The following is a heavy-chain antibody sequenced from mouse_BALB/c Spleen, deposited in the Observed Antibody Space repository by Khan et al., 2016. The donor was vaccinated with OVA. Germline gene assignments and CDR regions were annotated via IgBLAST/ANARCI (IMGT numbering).Heavy chain of an antibody. D-gene: IGHD1-1*01. CDR1: GFSLTSYG. Sequence: QVQLKESGPGLVAPSQSLSITCTVSGFSLTSYGVHWVRQPPGKGLEWLVVIWSDGKTTYNSTLKSRLSISKDNSKSQVFLKMNSLQTDDTAMYYTARNYRTITAGIDYWGQGTSVTVSS. CDR3: ARNYRTITAGIDY. CDR2: IWSDGKT. J-gene: IGHJ4*01. V-gene: IGHV2-6*02.